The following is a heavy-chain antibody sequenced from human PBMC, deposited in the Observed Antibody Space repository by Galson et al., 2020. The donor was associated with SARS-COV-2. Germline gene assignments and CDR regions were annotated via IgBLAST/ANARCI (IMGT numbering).Heavy chain of an antibody. J-gene: IGHJ2*01. CDR1: GGSISSSSNW. CDR2: TYQSGTT. V-gene: IGHV4-4*02. CDR3: ARGGLRLGLGHYYFDL. D-gene: IGHD5-12*01. Sequence: ASETLSLTCTVSGGSISSSSNWWSWVRQPPGKGLEWIGETYQSGTTNYNPSLESRVTISVDTSKNQFSLKLSSVTAADTAVYYCARGGLRLGLGHYYFDLWGRGTLVTVSS.